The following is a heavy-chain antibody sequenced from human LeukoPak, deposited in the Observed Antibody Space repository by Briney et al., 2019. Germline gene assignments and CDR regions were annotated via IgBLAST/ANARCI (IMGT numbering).Heavy chain of an antibody. V-gene: IGHV3-64D*06. J-gene: IGHJ1*01. Sequence: QPGGSLRLSCSASGFTFSSYAMHWVRQAPGKGLEYVSAISSNGGSTYYADSVKGRFTISRDNSKNTLYLQMSSLRAEDTAVYYCVKDLVRYYYDSSGYGPEYFQHRGQGTLVTVSS. CDR2: ISSNGGST. CDR1: GFTFSSYA. D-gene: IGHD3-22*01. CDR3: VKDLVRYYYDSSGYGPEYFQH.